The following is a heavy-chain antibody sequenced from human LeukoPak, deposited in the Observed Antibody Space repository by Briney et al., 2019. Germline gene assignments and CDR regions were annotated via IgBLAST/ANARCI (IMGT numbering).Heavy chain of an antibody. CDR1: GGSISSGSYY. CDR2: IYYSGST. CDR3: ARQFYGSGSYPLDY. Sequence: SETLSLTCTVSGGSISSGSYYWGWIRQPPGKGLEWIGSIYYSGSTYYNPSLKSRVTISVDTSKNQFSLKLSSVTAADTAVYYCARQFYGSGSYPLDYWGQGTLVTVSS. D-gene: IGHD3-10*01. V-gene: IGHV4-39*01. J-gene: IGHJ4*02.